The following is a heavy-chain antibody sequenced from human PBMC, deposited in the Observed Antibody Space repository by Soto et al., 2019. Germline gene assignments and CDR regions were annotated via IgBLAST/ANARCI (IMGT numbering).Heavy chain of an antibody. J-gene: IGHJ6*04. CDR1: GFSVSSKY. V-gene: IGHV3-66*01. Sequence: EVQLVESGGDLVQPGGSLRLSCAASGFSVSSKYMSWVRQAPGKGLEWVSLIQSGGTTYYEGSGKGRFTISGDYSENTLFLQMNSLRVEDTTVYYCTRDDVHFNGDRYYGVPMDVWGKGTPVTVSA. D-gene: IGHD2-8*01. CDR3: TRDDVHFNGDRYYGVPMDV. CDR2: IQSGGTT.